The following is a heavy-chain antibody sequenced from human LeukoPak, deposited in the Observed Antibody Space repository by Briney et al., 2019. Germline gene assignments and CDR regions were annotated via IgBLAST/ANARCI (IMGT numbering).Heavy chain of an antibody. V-gene: IGHV3-21*01. J-gene: IGHJ4*02. D-gene: IGHD3-22*01. CDR1: GFTFSSYS. CDR3: ARVDYYDSSGYYLPDY. Sequence: GALRLSCAASGFTFSSYSMDWVRQAPGKGLGGVPSISSSSSYIYYADSVKGRFTISRDNAKNSLYLQMNSLRAEDTAVYYCARVDYYDSSGYYLPDYWGQGTLVTVSS. CDR2: ISSSSSYI.